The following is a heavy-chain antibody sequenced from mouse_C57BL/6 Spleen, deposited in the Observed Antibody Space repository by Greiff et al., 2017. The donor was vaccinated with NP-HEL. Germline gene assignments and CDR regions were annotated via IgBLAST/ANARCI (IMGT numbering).Heavy chain of an antibody. J-gene: IGHJ2*01. CDR1: GYTFTSYW. CDR3: ARGRGYDGYFDY. V-gene: IGHV1-7*01. Sequence: VQLQQSGAELAKPGASVKLSCKASGYTFTSYWMHWVKQRPGQGLEWIGYINPSSGYTKYNQKFKDKATLTVDKSSSTAYMQLSSLTSEDSAVYYCARGRGYDGYFDYWGQGTTLTVSS. D-gene: IGHD2-3*01. CDR2: INPSSGYT.